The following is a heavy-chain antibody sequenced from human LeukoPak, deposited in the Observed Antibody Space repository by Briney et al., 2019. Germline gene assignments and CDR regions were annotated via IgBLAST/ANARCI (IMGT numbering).Heavy chain of an antibody. Sequence: GGSLRLSCAASGFTFSSYGMSWVRQAPGKGLEWVSSISSSSSYIYYADSVKGRFTISRDNAKNSLYLQMNSLRAEDTAVYYCASYTAMAQYFDYWGQGTLVTVS. V-gene: IGHV3-21*01. CDR3: ASYTAMAQYFDY. D-gene: IGHD5-18*01. CDR1: GFTFSSYG. CDR2: ISSSSSYI. J-gene: IGHJ4*02.